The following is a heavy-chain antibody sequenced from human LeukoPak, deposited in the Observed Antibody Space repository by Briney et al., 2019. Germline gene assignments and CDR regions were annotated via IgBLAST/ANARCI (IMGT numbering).Heavy chain of an antibody. V-gene: IGHV3-48*03. Sequence: GGSLTLSCAVSGFTFSSFEMNWVRQAPGKGQEWDSHISSSGVTIYYADSLKGRFTISRDDAKNSLYLQMNRLRAEDTAVYYCARDIGGYSGCDLDHWGQGTLVTVSS. J-gene: IGHJ4*02. CDR3: ARDIGGYSGCDLDH. D-gene: IGHD5-12*01. CDR2: ISSSGVTI. CDR1: GFTFSSFE.